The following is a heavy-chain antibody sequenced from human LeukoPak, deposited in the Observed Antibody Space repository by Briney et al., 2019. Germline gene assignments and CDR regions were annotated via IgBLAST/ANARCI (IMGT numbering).Heavy chain of an antibody. J-gene: IGHJ4*02. CDR2: INTDGSKT. Sequence: PGGSLRLSCAASGFTFSKYWMHWVRHAPGKGLVWVSNINTDGSKTNYADSVKGRFTISRDNTKNTLHLQMNSLRAEDTAMYYCVRVLVEDGYNYWGQGTLVTVSS. CDR1: GFTFSKYW. CDR3: VRVLVEDGYNY. V-gene: IGHV3-74*01. D-gene: IGHD5-24*01.